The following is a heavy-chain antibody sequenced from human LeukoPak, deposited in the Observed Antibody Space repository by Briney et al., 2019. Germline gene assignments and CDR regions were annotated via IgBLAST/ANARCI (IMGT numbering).Heavy chain of an antibody. Sequence: SVKVSCKASGYTFTSYDINWVRQATGQGLEWMGGIIPIFGTANYAQKFQGRVTITTDESTSTAYMELSSLRSEDTAVYYCARESTNYPPTFDYWGQGTLVTVSS. V-gene: IGHV1-69*05. J-gene: IGHJ4*02. CDR1: GYTFTSYD. CDR2: IIPIFGTA. CDR3: ARESTNYPPTFDY. D-gene: IGHD4/OR15-4a*01.